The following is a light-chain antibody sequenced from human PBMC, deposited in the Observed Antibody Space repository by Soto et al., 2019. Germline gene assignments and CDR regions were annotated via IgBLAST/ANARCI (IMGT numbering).Light chain of an antibody. Sequence: QSVLTQPASVSGSPGQSITISCTGTSSDVGGYNYVSWYQHHPGKAPKLIIFDVSNRPSGVSNRFSGSKSGNTASLTISGLQAEDEADYYCMSYTSSTAVVFGGGTKLTVL. CDR1: SSDVGGYNY. CDR3: MSYTSSTAVV. V-gene: IGLV2-14*03. CDR2: DVS. J-gene: IGLJ2*01.